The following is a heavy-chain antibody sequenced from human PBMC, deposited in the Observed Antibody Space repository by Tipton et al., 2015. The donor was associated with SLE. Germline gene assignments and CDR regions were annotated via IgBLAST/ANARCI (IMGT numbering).Heavy chain of an antibody. CDR1: GGSISSYY. Sequence: TLYLTCTVSGGSISSYYWSWIRQPPGKGLEWIGYIYYSGSTNYNPSLKSRITISVDTSKNQFSLKLSSVTAADTGVYYCARGRAVAGGDYFDYWGQGTLVPVSS. CDR2: IYYSGST. V-gene: IGHV4-59*01. D-gene: IGHD6-19*01. J-gene: IGHJ4*02. CDR3: ARGRAVAGGDYFDY.